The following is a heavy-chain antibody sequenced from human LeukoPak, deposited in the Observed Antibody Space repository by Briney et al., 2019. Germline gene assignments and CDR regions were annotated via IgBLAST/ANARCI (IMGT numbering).Heavy chain of an antibody. J-gene: IGHJ3*02. V-gene: IGHV3-21*01. CDR3: ASDYYDSSGYYRDAFDI. D-gene: IGHD3-22*01. CDR1: GFTFSSYS. CDR2: ISSSSSYI. Sequence: GXXLRLSCAASGFTFSSYSMNWVRQAPGKGLEWVSSISSSSSYIYYADSVKGRFTISRDNAKNSLYLQMNSLRAEDTAVYYCASDYYDSSGYYRDAFDIWGQGTMVTVSS.